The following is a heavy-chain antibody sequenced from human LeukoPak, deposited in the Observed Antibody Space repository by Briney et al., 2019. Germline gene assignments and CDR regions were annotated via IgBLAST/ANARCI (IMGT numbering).Heavy chain of an antibody. J-gene: IGHJ4*02. CDR1: GYTFTGYY. CDR2: INPNSGGT. CDR3: ASSITMIVVLPPAPTFDC. V-gene: IGHV1-2*02. D-gene: IGHD3-22*01. Sequence: ASVKVSCKASGYTFTGYYMHWVLQAPGQGLEWMGWINPNSGGTNYAQKFQGRATMTRDTSISTGSMALTRLRCDDTAVYYCASSITMIVVLPPAPTFDCWGQGTLVTVSS.